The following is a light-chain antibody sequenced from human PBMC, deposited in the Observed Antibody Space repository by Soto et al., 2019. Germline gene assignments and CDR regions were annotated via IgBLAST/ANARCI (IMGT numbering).Light chain of an antibody. CDR1: QSVSNSY. Sequence: IVMTQSPATLSLSPGERATLSCGARQSVSNSYIAWYQQKPSLAPRLLIYDASSRATGIPDRFSGSESGTDFTLTISRLEPEDFAVYYCQHYGSSPRTFGKGNKVEIK. CDR2: DAS. CDR3: QHYGSSPRT. V-gene: IGKV3D-20*01. J-gene: IGKJ1*01.